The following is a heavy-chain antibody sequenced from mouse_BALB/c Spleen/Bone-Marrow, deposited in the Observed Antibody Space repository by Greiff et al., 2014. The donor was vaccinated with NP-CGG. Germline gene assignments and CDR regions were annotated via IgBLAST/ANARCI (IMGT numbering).Heavy chain of an antibody. J-gene: IGHJ3*01. CDR1: GFNIKDTY. CDR2: IDPANGNT. Sequence: DVKLQESGAELVKPGASVKLPCTASGFNIKDTYMHWVKQRPEQGLEWIGRIDPANGNTKYDPKFQGKATITADTSSNTAYLQLSSLTSEDTAVYYCASYYYGSYGFAYWGQGTLVTVSA. CDR3: ASYYYGSYGFAY. D-gene: IGHD1-1*01. V-gene: IGHV14-3*02.